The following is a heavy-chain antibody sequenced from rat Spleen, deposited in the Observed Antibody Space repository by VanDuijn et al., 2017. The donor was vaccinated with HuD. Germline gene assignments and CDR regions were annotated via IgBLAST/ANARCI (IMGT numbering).Heavy chain of an antibody. Sequence: EVQLVESGGGLVQPGRSLKLSCAASGFTFSDYNMAWVRQAPKKGLEWVATISYDGSSTYYRDSVKGRFTISRDNAKSTLYLQMDSLRSEDTATYYCARHRNYGGYPFDYWGQGVMVTVSS. D-gene: IGHD1-11*01. J-gene: IGHJ2*01. V-gene: IGHV5-7*01. CDR3: ARHRNYGGYPFDY. CDR2: ISYDGSST. CDR1: GFTFSDYN.